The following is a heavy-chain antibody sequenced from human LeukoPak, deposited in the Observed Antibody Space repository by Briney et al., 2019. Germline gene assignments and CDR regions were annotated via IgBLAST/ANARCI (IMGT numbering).Heavy chain of an antibody. J-gene: IGHJ5*02. D-gene: IGHD6-13*01. Sequence: PGGSLRLSCAASGFTFSSYAMSWVRQAPGKGLEWVSAISGSGASTYYADSVKGRFTNSRDNSKNTLYLQMNSLRAEGTAVYYCAKGDSSSWYNLWFDPWGQGTLVTVYS. CDR1: GFTFSSYA. CDR2: ISGSGAST. V-gene: IGHV3-23*01. CDR3: AKGDSSSWYNLWFDP.